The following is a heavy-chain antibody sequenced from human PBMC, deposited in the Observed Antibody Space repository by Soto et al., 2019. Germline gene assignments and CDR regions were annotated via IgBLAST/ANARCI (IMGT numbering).Heavy chain of an antibody. V-gene: IGHV3-23*01. D-gene: IGHD6-13*01. Sequence: EVQLLESGGGLVQPGGSLRLSCAASGFTFSSYAMSWVRQAPGKGLEWVSAISGSGGSTYYADSVKGRFTISRDNSKNPLYLQMNSLRAEDTAVYYCAKDIDGAAQRLYNWFDPWGQGTLVTVSS. CDR1: GFTFSSYA. CDR2: ISGSGGST. CDR3: AKDIDGAAQRLYNWFDP. J-gene: IGHJ5*02.